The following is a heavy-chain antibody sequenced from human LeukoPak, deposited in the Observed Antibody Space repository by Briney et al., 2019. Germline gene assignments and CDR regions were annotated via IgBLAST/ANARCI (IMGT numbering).Heavy chain of an antibody. J-gene: IGHJ4*02. Sequence: PGGSMRLSCAASGFTFSSYEMNWVRQAPGKGLEWVSYISSSGSTIYYADSVKGRFTISRDNSKNTLYLQMNSLRAEDTAVYYCAKQWRRYDSSGYLDYWGQGTLVTVSS. CDR2: ISSSGSTI. D-gene: IGHD3-22*01. CDR3: AKQWRRYDSSGYLDY. V-gene: IGHV3-48*03. CDR1: GFTFSSYE.